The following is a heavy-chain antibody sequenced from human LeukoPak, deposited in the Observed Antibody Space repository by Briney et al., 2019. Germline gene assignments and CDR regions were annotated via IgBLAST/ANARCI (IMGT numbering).Heavy chain of an antibody. Sequence: ASVKVSCKASGYTFTGYYMHWVRQAPGQGLEWIGWINPNSGGTNYAQKFQGRVTMTRDTSISTAYMELSRLRSDDTAVYYCARDPIVVVPAASHNWFDPWGQGTLVTVSS. CDR3: ARDPIVVVPAASHNWFDP. CDR2: INPNSGGT. D-gene: IGHD2-2*01. J-gene: IGHJ5*02. V-gene: IGHV1-2*02. CDR1: GYTFTGYY.